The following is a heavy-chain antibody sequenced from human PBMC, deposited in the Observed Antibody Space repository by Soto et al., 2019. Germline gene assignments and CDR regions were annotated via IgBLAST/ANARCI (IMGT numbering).Heavy chain of an antibody. Sequence: TSETLSLTCTVSGGSISSYYWSWIRQPPGKGLEWIGYIYYSGITDYNPSLKSRVTISVDTSKSQFSLKLSSVTAADTAVYYCARGGGVYYFDYWGQGTLVTVSS. J-gene: IGHJ4*02. CDR1: GGSISSYY. V-gene: IGHV4-59*01. CDR2: IYYSGIT. D-gene: IGHD2-8*02. CDR3: ARGGGVYYFDY.